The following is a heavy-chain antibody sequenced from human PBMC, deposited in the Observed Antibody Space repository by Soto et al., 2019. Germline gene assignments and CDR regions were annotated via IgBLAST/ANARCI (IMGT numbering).Heavy chain of an antibody. CDR3: ARDGAWRGLDV. D-gene: IGHD1-26*01. V-gene: IGHV4-30-2*01. CDR1: GDSISSGPYS. J-gene: IGHJ6*02. CDR2: IFHSEGT. Sequence: QLQLQESGSGLVKPSQTLSLTCAVSGDSISSGPYSWSWIRQPPGKGLEWSGYIFHSEGTYYNPSLKSRVTISVDRSKNQFSLKLISVTAADTAGYYCARDGAWRGLDVWGQGTTVTVSS.